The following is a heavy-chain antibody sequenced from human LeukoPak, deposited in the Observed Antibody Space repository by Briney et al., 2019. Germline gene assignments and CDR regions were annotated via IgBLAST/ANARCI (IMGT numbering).Heavy chain of an antibody. J-gene: IGHJ4*02. V-gene: IGHV4-34*01. CDR2: INHSGST. Sequence: PSETLSLTCAVYGGSFSGYYWSWIRQPPGKGLEWIGEINHSGSTIYNPSLKSRVTMSVDTSKHQFSLKLSSVTAADTAVYYCARLPYCSGGSCYFDYWGQGTLVTVSS. D-gene: IGHD2-15*01. CDR3: ARLPYCSGGSCYFDY. CDR1: GGSFSGYY.